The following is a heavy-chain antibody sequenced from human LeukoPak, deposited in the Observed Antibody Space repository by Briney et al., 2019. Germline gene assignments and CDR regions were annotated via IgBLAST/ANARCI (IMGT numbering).Heavy chain of an antibody. Sequence: GGSLRLSCAASGFTFSSYAMSWVRQAPGKGLEWVSAISGSGGSTYYADSVKGRFTISRDNSKNTLYLQMNSLRAEDTAVYYCAKDLGYSSSRYQSNWFDPWGQGTLVTVSS. CDR2: ISGSGGST. J-gene: IGHJ5*02. D-gene: IGHD6-13*01. CDR1: GFTFSSYA. CDR3: AKDLGYSSSRYQSNWFDP. V-gene: IGHV3-23*01.